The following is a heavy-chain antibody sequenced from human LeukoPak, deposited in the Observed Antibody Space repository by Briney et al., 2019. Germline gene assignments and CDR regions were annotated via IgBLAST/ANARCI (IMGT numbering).Heavy chain of an antibody. CDR1: GGSISSSNW. V-gene: IGHV4-4*02. Sequence: PSETLSLTCAVSGGSISSSNWWSWVRQPPGKGLEWIGEIYHSGSTNYNPSLKSRVTISVDTSKNQFSLKLSSVTAADTAVYYCARSSIAALRRWYYYYYMDVWGKGTTVTVSS. J-gene: IGHJ6*03. D-gene: IGHD6-6*01. CDR2: IYHSGST. CDR3: ARSSIAALRRWYYYYYMDV.